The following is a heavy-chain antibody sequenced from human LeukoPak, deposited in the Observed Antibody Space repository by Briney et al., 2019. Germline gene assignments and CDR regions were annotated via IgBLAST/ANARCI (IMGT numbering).Heavy chain of an antibody. J-gene: IGHJ3*02. CDR1: GFTFSSYS. Sequence: PGGSLRLSRAASGFTFSSYSMNWVRQAPGKGLEWVSSISSSSSYIYYADSVKGRFTISRDNAKNSLYLQTNSLRAEDTAVYYCARDTAYEDAFDIWGQGTMVTVSS. D-gene: IGHD3-22*01. V-gene: IGHV3-21*01. CDR3: ARDTAYEDAFDI. CDR2: ISSSSSYI.